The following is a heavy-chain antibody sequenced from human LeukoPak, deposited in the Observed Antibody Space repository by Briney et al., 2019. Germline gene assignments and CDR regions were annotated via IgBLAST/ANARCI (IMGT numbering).Heavy chain of an antibody. CDR2: IYYSGST. V-gene: IGHV4-59*12. CDR1: GGSMSSYY. D-gene: IGHD4-17*01. Sequence: PSETLSLTCTVSGGSMSSYYWSWIRQPPGKGLEWIGYIYYSGSTYYNPSLKSRVTISVDTSKNQFSLKLSSVTAADTAVYYCARDHSPLLYGDTPGGAFDIWGQGTMVTVSS. J-gene: IGHJ3*02. CDR3: ARDHSPLLYGDTPGGAFDI.